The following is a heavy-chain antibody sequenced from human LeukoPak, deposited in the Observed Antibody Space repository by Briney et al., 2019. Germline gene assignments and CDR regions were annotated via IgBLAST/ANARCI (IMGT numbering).Heavy chain of an antibody. V-gene: IGHV4-39*01. CDR1: GGSISSSSNY. CDR3: ARRHCSSTNCYGDAFDI. D-gene: IGHD2-2*01. Sequence: PSETLSLTSTVSGGSISSSSNYWGWIRQPPGKGLEWIGNIYYSGSTYYNPSLKSRVTISVDTSKNQFSLNLISVTAADTAVYYCARRHCSSTNCYGDAFDIWGQGTMVTVSS. J-gene: IGHJ3*02. CDR2: IYYSGST.